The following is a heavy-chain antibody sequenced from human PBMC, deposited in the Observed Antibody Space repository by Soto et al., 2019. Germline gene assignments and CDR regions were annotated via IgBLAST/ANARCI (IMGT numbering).Heavy chain of an antibody. CDR1: GFTFDDYA. Sequence: EVQLVESGGGLVQPGRSPRLSCAASGFTFDDYAMHWVRQAPGKGLEWVSGISWNSGSIGYADSVKGRFTISRDNAKNSLYLQMNSLRAEDTALYYCAKDKRAVAGLFDYWGQGTLVTVSS. V-gene: IGHV3-9*01. J-gene: IGHJ4*02. CDR3: AKDKRAVAGLFDY. D-gene: IGHD6-19*01. CDR2: ISWNSGSI.